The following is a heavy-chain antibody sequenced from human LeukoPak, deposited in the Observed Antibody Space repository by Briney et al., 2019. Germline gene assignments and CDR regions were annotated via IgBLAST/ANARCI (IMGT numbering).Heavy chain of an antibody. V-gene: IGHV1-46*01. D-gene: IGHD3-22*01. Sequence: ASVKVSCKASGYTFTSYYMHWVRQAPGQGLEWMGIINPSGGSTSYAQKFQGRVTMTRDTSTSTVYMELSSLRSEYTAVYYCARDMVYYYDSSGTGDAFDIWGQGTMVTVSS. J-gene: IGHJ3*02. CDR3: ARDMVYYYDSSGTGDAFDI. CDR1: GYTFTSYY. CDR2: INPSGGST.